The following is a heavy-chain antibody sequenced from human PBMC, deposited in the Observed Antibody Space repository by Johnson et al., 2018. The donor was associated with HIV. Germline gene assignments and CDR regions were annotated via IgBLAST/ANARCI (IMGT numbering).Heavy chain of an antibody. D-gene: IGHD2-2*01. Sequence: QVQLVESGGGVVQPGRSLRLSCAASGFTFSSYAMHWVRQAPGKGLEWVAVISYDGSNKYYADSVKGRLTISRDNSKNTLYLQMNSLRVEDTALYYCAKDSSPSWRRYDAFDFWGQGTMVTVSS. V-gene: IGHV3-30-3*01. CDR2: ISYDGSNK. CDR3: AKDSSPSWRRYDAFDF. CDR1: GFTFSSYA. J-gene: IGHJ3*01.